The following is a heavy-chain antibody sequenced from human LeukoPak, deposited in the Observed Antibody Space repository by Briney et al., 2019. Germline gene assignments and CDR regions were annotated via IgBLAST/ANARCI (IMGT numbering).Heavy chain of an antibody. V-gene: IGHV3-53*04. D-gene: IGHD6-19*01. Sequence: PGGSLRLSCAASGFTVSSNYMSWVRQAPGKGLEWVAVIYSGSSSTYYTDSVKGRFTISRHNSKNTLYLQMNSLRAEDTAVYYCARVGSGWYDFDYWGQGTLVTVSS. CDR3: ARVGSGWYDFDY. CDR1: GFTVSSNY. CDR2: IYSGSSST. J-gene: IGHJ4*02.